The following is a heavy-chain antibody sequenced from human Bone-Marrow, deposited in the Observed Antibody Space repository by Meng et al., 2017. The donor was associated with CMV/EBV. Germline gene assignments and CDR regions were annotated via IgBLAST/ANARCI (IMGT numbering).Heavy chain of an antibody. D-gene: IGHD2-2*01. CDR2: INHSGST. J-gene: IGHJ3*02. Sequence: SETLTLTCAVYGGSFSGYYWSWIRQPPGKGLEWIGEINHSGSTNYNPSLKSRVTISVDTSKNQFSLKLSSVTAADTAVYYCARGCTSCYPHDAFAIWGQGPMVT. CDR3: ARGCTSCYPHDAFAI. V-gene: IGHV4-34*01. CDR1: GGSFSGYY.